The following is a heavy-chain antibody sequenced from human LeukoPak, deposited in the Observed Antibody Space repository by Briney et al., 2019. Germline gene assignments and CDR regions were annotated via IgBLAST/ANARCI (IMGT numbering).Heavy chain of an antibody. Sequence: ASVKVSCKASGYTFTGYYMHWVRQAPGQGLEWMGWINPNSGGTNYAQKFQGRVTMTRATSISTAYMELSRLRSDDTAVYYCAVRGWAYCGGDCYSFGDYWGQGTLVTVSS. D-gene: IGHD2-21*02. J-gene: IGHJ4*02. V-gene: IGHV1-2*02. CDR3: AVRGWAYCGGDCYSFGDY. CDR1: GYTFTGYY. CDR2: INPNSGGT.